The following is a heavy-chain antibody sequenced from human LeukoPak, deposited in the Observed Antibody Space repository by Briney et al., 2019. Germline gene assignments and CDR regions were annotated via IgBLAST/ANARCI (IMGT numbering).Heavy chain of an antibody. D-gene: IGHD1/OR15-1a*01. V-gene: IGHV4-61*08. CDR1: GASVSSGGNY. J-gene: IGHJ4*02. Sequence: SETLSLTCTVSGASVSSGGNYWSWIRQSPGKGLEWIGSFYYSGTTDYNPSLKGRVTMSIDRSKNQFSLNLNSVTAADTAVYYCARDTRNTWFYYRGQGTLVTVSS. CDR2: FYYSGTT. CDR3: ARDTRNTWFYY.